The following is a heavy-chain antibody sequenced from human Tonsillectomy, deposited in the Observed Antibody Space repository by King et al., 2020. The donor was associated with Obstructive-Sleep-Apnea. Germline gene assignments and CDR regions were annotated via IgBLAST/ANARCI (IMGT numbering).Heavy chain of an antibody. V-gene: IGHV3-9*01. J-gene: IGHJ3*01. Sequence: VQLVESGGGLVQPGGSLRLSCAASGFILDNFAMYWVRQAPGKGLEWVSGISWDSGNIAYADSVRGRFTTSRDNARKSLYLQMNSLRGGDTAVYFCARKRTPRNESLIEIFGNDGFDV. CDR1: GFILDNFA. D-gene: IGHD3-9*01. CDR2: ISWDSGNI. CDR3: ARKRTPRNESLIEIFGNDGFDV.